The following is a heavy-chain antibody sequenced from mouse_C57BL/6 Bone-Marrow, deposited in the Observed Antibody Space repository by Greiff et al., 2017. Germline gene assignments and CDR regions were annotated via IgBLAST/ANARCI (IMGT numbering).Heavy chain of an antibody. CDR3: TLYYGNSYAMDY. CDR2: IDPENGDT. Sequence: DVKLVESGAELVRPGASVKLSCTASGFNIKDDYMHWVKQRPEQGLEWIGWIDPENGDTEYASKFQGKATITADTSSNTAYLQLSSLTSEDTAVYYCTLYYGNSYAMDYWGQGTSVTVSS. CDR1: GFNIKDDY. J-gene: IGHJ4*01. D-gene: IGHD2-1*01. V-gene: IGHV14-4*01.